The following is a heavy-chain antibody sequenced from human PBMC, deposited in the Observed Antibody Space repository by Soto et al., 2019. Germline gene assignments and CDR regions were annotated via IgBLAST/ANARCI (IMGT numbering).Heavy chain of an antibody. V-gene: IGHV3-11*05. CDR2: ISSTGSYT. CDR1: GFSFSDYY. CDR3: ARDSTGWRAVYDS. J-gene: IGHJ4*02. D-gene: IGHD6-19*01. Sequence: VQLVESGGGLVKPGGSLRLSCAASGFSFSDYYMSWIRQAPGRGLEWVSYISSTGSYTNYADSVRGRFTISRDNAKDSLYLQMPGLTAEDTALYYCARDSTGWRAVYDSWGQGILVTVSS.